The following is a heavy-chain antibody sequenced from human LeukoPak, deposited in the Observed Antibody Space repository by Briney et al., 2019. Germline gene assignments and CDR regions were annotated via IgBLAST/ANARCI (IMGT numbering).Heavy chain of an antibody. D-gene: IGHD3-9*01. V-gene: IGHV1-69*13. J-gene: IGHJ4*02. CDR2: IIPIFDTA. Sequence: SVKVSCKASGGTFSSYAISWVRQAPGQGLEWMGGIIPIFDTADYAQKFQGRLTITADESTSTAYMELSSLRAEDTAVYYCARDLVGSHTSYSSGAWDYWGQGTLVTVSS. CDR3: ARDLVGSHTSYSSGAWDY. CDR1: GGTFSSYA.